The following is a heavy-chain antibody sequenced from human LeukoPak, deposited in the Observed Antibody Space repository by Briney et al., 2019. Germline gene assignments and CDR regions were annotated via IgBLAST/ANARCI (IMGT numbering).Heavy chain of an antibody. D-gene: IGHD6-6*01. CDR2: ISGSGGST. V-gene: IGHV3-23*01. J-gene: IGHJ4*02. CDR1: GFTFSSYA. CDR3: AKGDEYSSSSEFDY. Sequence: PGGSLRLSCAASGFTFSSYAMSWVRQAPGKGLEWVSAISGSGGSTYYADSVKGRFTNSRDNSKNTLYLQMNSLRAEDTAVYYCAKGDEYSSSSEFDYWGQGTLVTVSS.